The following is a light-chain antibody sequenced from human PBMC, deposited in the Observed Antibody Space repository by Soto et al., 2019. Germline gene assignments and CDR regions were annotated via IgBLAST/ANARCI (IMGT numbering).Light chain of an antibody. V-gene: IGLV2-14*01. CDR2: EVS. CDR1: SSDVGGYNY. CDR3: SSYTRRSEV. Sequence: QSALTQPASVSGSPGQSITISCTGTSSDVGGYNYVSWYQQHPGKAPKLMIYEVSNRPSGVSNRFSGSKSGNTASLTISGLQAEDEADYYCSSYTRRSEVFGGGTKLTVL. J-gene: IGLJ2*01.